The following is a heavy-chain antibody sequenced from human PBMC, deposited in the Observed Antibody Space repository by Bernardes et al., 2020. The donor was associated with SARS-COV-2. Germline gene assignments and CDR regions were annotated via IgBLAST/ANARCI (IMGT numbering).Heavy chain of an antibody. CDR2: ISSSSSTI. J-gene: IGHJ4*02. CDR1: GFTFSSYS. V-gene: IGHV3-48*02. D-gene: IGHD3-22*01. Sequence: GGSLRLSCAASGFTFSSYSMNWVRQAPGKGLEWVSYISSSSSTIYYADSVKGRFTISRDNAKNSLYLQMNSLRDEDTAVYYCARVEETYYYDSSGYLLFDYWGQGTLVTVSS. CDR3: ARVEETYYYDSSGYLLFDY.